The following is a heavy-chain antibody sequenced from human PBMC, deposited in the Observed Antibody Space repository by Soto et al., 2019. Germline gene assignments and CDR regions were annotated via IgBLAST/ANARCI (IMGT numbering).Heavy chain of an antibody. CDR1: GDXVSNNRGT. D-gene: IGHD6-25*01. V-gene: IGHV6-1*01. CDR3: ARDPPDFNSGFDF. J-gene: IGHJ4*02. CDR2: TYYRSKWIS. Sequence: XQXLSLTCVSSGDXVSNNRGTWNWIRQSPSGGLEWLGRTYYRSKWISDYAMSVKSRIIINPDTSKNLISLHLNSVTTEDTDVYYCARDPPDFNSGFDFWGQGTPVTVSS.